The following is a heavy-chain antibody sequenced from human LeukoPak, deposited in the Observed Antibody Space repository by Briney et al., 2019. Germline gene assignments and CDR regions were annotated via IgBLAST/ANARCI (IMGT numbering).Heavy chain of an antibody. CDR1: GGSISSGGYS. D-gene: IGHD2-21*01. CDR3: ARAGITIPWYFDL. Sequence: SETLSLTCAVSGGSISSGGYSWSWIRQPPGKGLEWIGYIYHSGSTYYNPSLKSRVTISIDRSKNQFSLKLSSVTAADTAVYYCARAGITIPWYFDLWGRGTLVTVSS. J-gene: IGHJ2*01. V-gene: IGHV4-30-2*01. CDR2: IYHSGST.